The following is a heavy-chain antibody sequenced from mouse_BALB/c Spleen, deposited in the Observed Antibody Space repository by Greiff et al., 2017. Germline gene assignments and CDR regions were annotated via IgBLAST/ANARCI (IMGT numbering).Heavy chain of an antibody. J-gene: IGHJ1*01. CDR2: ISSGSSTI. Sequence: EVKLMESGGGLVQPGGSRKLSCAASGFTLSSFGMHWVRQAPEKGLEWVAYISSGSSTIYYADTVKGRFTISSDNPKNTLVLQMTNLRSEDTAMYYCARWGGYCSSYRYFDVWGAGTTVTVSA. CDR1: GFTLSSFG. CDR3: ARWGGYCSSYRYFDV. D-gene: IGHD1-1*01. V-gene: IGHV5-17*02.